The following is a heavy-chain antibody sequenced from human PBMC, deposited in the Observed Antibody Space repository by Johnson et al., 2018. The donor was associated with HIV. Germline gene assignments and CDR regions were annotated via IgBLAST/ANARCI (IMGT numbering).Heavy chain of an antibody. CDR3: AKVAYSSSYLDAFDI. CDR2: IKQDGSEK. Sequence: VQLVESGGGLVQPGGSLRLSCAASGFTFSSYWMSWVRQAPGKGLEWVANIKQDGSEKYYVDSVKGRFTISRDNSKNTLYLQMNSLRAEDTAVYYCAKVAYSSSYLDAFDIWGQGTMVTVSS. CDR1: GFTFSSYW. V-gene: IGHV3-7*02. D-gene: IGHD6-6*01. J-gene: IGHJ3*02.